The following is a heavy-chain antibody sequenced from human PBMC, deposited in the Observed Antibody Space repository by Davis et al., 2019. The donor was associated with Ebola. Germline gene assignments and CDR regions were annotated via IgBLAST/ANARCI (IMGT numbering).Heavy chain of an antibody. J-gene: IGHJ4*02. CDR2: IWYDGSNK. V-gene: IGHV3-33*01. CDR1: GFTFSSYG. CDR3: ARVGSDFWSGPFDY. D-gene: IGHD3-3*01. Sequence: GESLKISCAASGFTFSSYGMHWVRQAPGKGLEWVAVIWYDGSNKYYADSVKGRFTISRDNAKNSLYLQMNSLRAEDTAVYYCARVGSDFWSGPFDYWGQGTLVTVSS.